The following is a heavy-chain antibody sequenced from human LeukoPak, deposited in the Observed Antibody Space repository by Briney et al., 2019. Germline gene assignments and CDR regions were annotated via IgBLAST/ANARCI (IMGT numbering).Heavy chain of an antibody. Sequence: GGSLRLSCAASGFTFSNYAMSWVRQAPGKGLEWVSGISGRGGSTYSADYLKGRFTMSRDNSKNTLYLRMNNLRAEDTAEYYCAKGGYCATTSCYFYYMDVWGKGTTVTVSS. CDR3: AKGGYCATTSCYFYYMDV. D-gene: IGHD2-2*01. V-gene: IGHV3-23*01. CDR1: GFTFSNYA. CDR2: ISGRGGST. J-gene: IGHJ6*03.